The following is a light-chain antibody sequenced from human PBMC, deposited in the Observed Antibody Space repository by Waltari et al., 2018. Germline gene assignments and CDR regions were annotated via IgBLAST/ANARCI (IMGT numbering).Light chain of an antibody. Sequence: QSVLTQPPSVSGAPGQSITISCTGSSSNIGAGYDVHWYQHLPGTAPKLLIYGHNNRPSGVPYRFSGSKSGTSASLAITGLQAEDEADYYCQSYYSSVSAWVFVGGTKLTVV. J-gene: IGLJ3*02. CDR1: SSNIGAGYD. CDR3: QSYYSSVSAWV. V-gene: IGLV1-40*01. CDR2: GHN.